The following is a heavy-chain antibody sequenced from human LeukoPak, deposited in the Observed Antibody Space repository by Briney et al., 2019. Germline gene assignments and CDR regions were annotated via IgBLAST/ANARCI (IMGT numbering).Heavy chain of an antibody. Sequence: GGSLRLSCTASGFTFGDYAMSWVRQAPGKGLEWVGFIRSKAYGGTTEYAASVKGRFTISRDDSKSIAYLQMNSLKTEDTAVYYCTRGWEGYCSSTSCYEYYYYYMDVWGKGTTVTISS. J-gene: IGHJ6*03. CDR1: GFTFGDYA. V-gene: IGHV3-49*04. CDR3: TRGWEGYCSSTSCYEYYYYYMDV. D-gene: IGHD2-2*01. CDR2: IRSKAYGGTT.